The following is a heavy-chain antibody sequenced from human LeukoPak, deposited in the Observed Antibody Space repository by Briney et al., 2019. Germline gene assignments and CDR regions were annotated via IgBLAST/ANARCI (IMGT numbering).Heavy chain of an antibody. Sequence: SETLPLTCAVYGGSFSGYYWSWIRQPPGKGLEWIGEINHSGSTNYNPSLKSRVTISVDTSKNQFSLKLSSVTAADTAVYYCARTTIVVVPAVGFDYWGQGTLVTVSS. CDR3: ARTTIVVVPAVGFDY. V-gene: IGHV4-34*01. D-gene: IGHD2-2*01. J-gene: IGHJ4*02. CDR1: GGSFSGYY. CDR2: INHSGST.